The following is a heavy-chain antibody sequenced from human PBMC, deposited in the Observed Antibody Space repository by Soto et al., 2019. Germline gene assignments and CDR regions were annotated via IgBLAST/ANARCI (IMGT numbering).Heavy chain of an antibody. CDR1: GFTFGSFS. J-gene: IGHJ3*02. Sequence: GGSLRLSCAASGFTFGSFSISWVRQAPWEGLEWVSVISGSGVTTYSADSVKGRFTISRDNSKNTLYLQMNSLRAEDTALYYCAKNNQDDYRNYGAFDIWGQGTMVTVSS. CDR3: AKNNQDDYRNYGAFDI. V-gene: IGHV3-23*01. CDR2: ISGSGVTT. D-gene: IGHD4-4*01.